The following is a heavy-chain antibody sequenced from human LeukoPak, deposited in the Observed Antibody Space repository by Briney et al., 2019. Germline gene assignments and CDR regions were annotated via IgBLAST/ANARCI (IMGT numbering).Heavy chain of an antibody. V-gene: IGHV4-4*02. CDR2: IYHSGST. J-gene: IGHJ4*02. CDR3: ARVHYYDSSGYY. D-gene: IGHD3-22*01. Sequence: SETLSLTCGVSGGSISSSNWWSWVRQPPGKGLEWIGEIYHSGSTNYNPSLKSRVTISVDKSKNQFSLKLSSVTAADTAVYYCARVHYYDSSGYYWGQGTLVTVSS. CDR1: GGSISSSNW.